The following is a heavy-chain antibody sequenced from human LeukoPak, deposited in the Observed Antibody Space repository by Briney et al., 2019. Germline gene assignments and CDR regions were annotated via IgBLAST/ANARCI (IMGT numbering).Heavy chain of an antibody. CDR3: ARCYDFWSGYPNWFDP. D-gene: IGHD3-3*01. CDR1: GXSFTSYW. V-gene: IGHV5-51*01. Sequence: GESLKISCKGSGXSFTSYWIGWVRQMPGKGLEWMGIIYPGDSDTRYSPSFQGQVTISADKSISTAYLQWSSLKASDTAMYYYARCYDFWSGYPNWFDPWGQGTLVTVSS. CDR2: IYPGDSDT. J-gene: IGHJ5*02.